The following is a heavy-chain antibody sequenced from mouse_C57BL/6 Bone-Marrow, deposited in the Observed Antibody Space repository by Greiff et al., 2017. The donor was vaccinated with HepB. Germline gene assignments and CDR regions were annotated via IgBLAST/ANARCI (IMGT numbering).Heavy chain of an antibody. Sequence: VQLQQSGPELVKPGASVKISCKASGYTFTDYYMNWVKQSHGKSLEWIGDINPNNGGTSYNQKFKGKATLTVDKSSSTAYMELRSLTSEDSAVYYCARSGDDYDYWGQGTTLTVSS. V-gene: IGHV1-26*01. CDR2: INPNNGGT. J-gene: IGHJ2*01. CDR3: ARSGDDYDY. D-gene: IGHD2-4*01. CDR1: GYTFTDYY.